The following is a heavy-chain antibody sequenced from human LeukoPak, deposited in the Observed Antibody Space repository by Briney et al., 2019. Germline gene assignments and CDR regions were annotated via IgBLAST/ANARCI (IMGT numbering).Heavy chain of an antibody. Sequence: GGSLRLSCAASGFTFSSYSMNWVRQAPGKGLEWVSSISSSSSYIYYADSVKGRFTISRDNAKNSLYLQMNSLRAEDTAVYYCARDRRGPYDSIGPHCYDIWGQGTMVTVSS. D-gene: IGHD3-22*01. CDR1: GFTFSSYS. J-gene: IGHJ3*02. CDR3: ARDRRGPYDSIGPHCYDI. V-gene: IGHV3-21*01. CDR2: ISSSSSYI.